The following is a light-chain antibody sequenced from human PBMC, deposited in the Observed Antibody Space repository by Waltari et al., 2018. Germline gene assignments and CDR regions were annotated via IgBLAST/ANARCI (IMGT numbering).Light chain of an antibody. CDR1: QIVSSNY. J-gene: IGKJ1*01. CDR2: GAS. Sequence: EIVLTQSPGTLSLSPGERATLSCRASQIVSSNYLAWYQQKPGQAPRLLIYGASTRATGIPDRFRGSGSGTDFTLTISRLEPEDFAVYYCQQYATSWTFGQGTKVEIK. V-gene: IGKV3-20*01. CDR3: QQYATSWT.